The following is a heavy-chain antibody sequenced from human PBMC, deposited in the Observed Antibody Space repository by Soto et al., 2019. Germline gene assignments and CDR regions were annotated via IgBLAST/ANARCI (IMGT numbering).Heavy chain of an antibody. CDR3: ARLPLWFGGSGSHGSYRSSHMDV. J-gene: IGHJ6*03. Sequence: QVQLVQSGAEVKKPGASVKVSCKASGYTFTSYGISWVRQAPGQGLEWMGWISAYNGNTNYAQKIKGRVTMTKDTSTSTAYMELRSLRSDDTAVYYCARLPLWFGGSGSHGSYRSSHMDVWGKGTTVTVSS. D-gene: IGHD3-16*02. CDR1: GYTFTSYG. V-gene: IGHV1-18*01. CDR2: ISAYNGNT.